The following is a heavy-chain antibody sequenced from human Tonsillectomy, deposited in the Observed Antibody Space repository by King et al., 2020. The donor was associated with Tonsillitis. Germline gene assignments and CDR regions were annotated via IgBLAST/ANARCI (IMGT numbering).Heavy chain of an antibody. CDR1: GFSFSDYY. J-gene: IGHJ4*02. V-gene: IGHV3-11*05. Sequence: VQLVESGGGLVKPGGSLRVSCAVSGFSFSDYYMSWIRQAPGKGLEWVSYISNGGLHTNYADSVKGRFTISRDNANNSLYLQLNNLRAEDTAVYYCARAHTSSSSDYWGQGTLVTVSS. D-gene: IGHD6-6*01. CDR2: ISNGGLHT. CDR3: ARAHTSSSSDY.